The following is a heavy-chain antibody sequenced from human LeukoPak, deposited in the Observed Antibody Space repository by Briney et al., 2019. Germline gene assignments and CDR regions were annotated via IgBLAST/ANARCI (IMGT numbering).Heavy chain of an antibody. D-gene: IGHD2-2*03. CDR2: INTSGST. V-gene: IGHV4-61*02. CDR1: GGSFSSGSYY. Sequence: PSETLSLTCTVSGGSFSSGSYYWSWIRQPAGKGLEWIGRINTSGSTNYNPSLKSRVTMSVDTPKNQFSLKLSSVTAADTAVYYCAREKLDIVIVPGRESSFYYYYYMDVWGKGTTVTISS. CDR3: AREKLDIVIVPGRESSFYYYYYMDV. J-gene: IGHJ6*03.